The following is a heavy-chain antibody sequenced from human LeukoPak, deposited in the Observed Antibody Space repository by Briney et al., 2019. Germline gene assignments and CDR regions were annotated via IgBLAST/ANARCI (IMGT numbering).Heavy chain of an antibody. Sequence: GASVKVSGKASGGTFSSYAISWVRQAPGQGLEWMGGIIPIFGTANYAQKFQGRVTITADESTSTAYMELSSLRSEDTAVYYCAREGPKGRDYWGQGTLVTVSS. J-gene: IGHJ4*02. CDR3: AREGPKGRDY. CDR2: IIPIFGTA. CDR1: GGTFSSYA. V-gene: IGHV1-69*13.